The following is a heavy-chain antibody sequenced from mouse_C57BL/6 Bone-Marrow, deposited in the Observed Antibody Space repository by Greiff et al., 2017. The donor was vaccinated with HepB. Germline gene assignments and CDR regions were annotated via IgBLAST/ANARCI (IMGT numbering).Heavy chain of an antibody. D-gene: IGHD6-1*01. CDR3: ARSLGVDY. J-gene: IGHJ4*01. CDR1: GFTFSSYT. CDR2: ISGGGGNT. V-gene: IGHV5-9*01. Sequence: EVHLVESGGGLVKPGGSLKLSCAASGFTFSSYTMSWVRQTPEKRLEWVATISGGGGNTYYPDSVKGRFTLSRDNAKNTLYLQMSSLRSEDTDLYYCARSLGVDYWGQGTSVTVSS.